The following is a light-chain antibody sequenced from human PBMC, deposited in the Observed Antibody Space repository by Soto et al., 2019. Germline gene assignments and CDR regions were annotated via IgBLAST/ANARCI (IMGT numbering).Light chain of an antibody. J-gene: IGKJ1*01. Sequence: DIQLTQSPSSLSASVGERVTLTCLASQSISTYLNWYQHKPGKAPKVLIYAVSSLQSGVPSRFSGSGSGTDFTLTITSLQPEDSATYYCQHSYGTPRTFGQGTKVDIK. CDR2: AVS. CDR1: QSISTY. V-gene: IGKV1-39*01. CDR3: QHSYGTPRT.